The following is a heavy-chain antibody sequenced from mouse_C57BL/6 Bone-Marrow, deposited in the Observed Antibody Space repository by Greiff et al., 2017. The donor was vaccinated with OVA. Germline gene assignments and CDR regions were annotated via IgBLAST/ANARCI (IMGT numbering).Heavy chain of an antibody. D-gene: IGHD1-1*01. Sequence: EVHLVESGGGLVQPGGSLKLSCAASGFTFSDYGMAWVRQAPRKGPEWVAFISNLAYSIYYADTVTGRFTISRENAKNTLYLEMSSLRSEDTAMYYCARHGHYGSIPFDYWGQGTTLTVSS. CDR1: GFTFSDYG. CDR2: ISNLAYSI. J-gene: IGHJ2*01. CDR3: ARHGHYGSIPFDY. V-gene: IGHV5-15*01.